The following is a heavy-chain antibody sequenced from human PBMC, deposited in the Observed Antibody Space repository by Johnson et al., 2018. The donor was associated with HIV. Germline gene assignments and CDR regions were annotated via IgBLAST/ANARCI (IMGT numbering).Heavy chain of an antibody. D-gene: IGHD6-13*01. CDR3: TTGRRGSKSYSNTFYYAFDI. CDR2: VRNRANNFAT. J-gene: IGHJ3*02. V-gene: IGHV3-73*01. CDR1: GFGFSRYV. Sequence: VQLVESGGGVVQPGRSLRASCAASGFGFSRYVMHWVRQASGKGLEWVGRVRNRANNFATLYSASVEGRSTVSRDDSKNMAYLRLSRLRAEDAAVYYCTTGRRGSKSYSNTFYYAFDIWGQGTTVTVSS.